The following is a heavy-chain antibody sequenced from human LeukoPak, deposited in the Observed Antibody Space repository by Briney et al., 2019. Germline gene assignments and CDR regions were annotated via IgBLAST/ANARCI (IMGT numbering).Heavy chain of an antibody. CDR2: ISGSGGST. D-gene: IGHD1-1*01. J-gene: IGHJ4*02. V-gene: IGHV3-23*01. Sequence: PGGSLRLSCAASGFTFSSYAMSWVRQAPGKGLEWVSAISGSGGSTDYADFVKGRFSISRDNSKNTLYLQMNSLGAEDTAVYHCATTTGGKNFDYWGQGTLVTVSS. CDR1: GFTFSSYA. CDR3: ATTTGGKNFDY.